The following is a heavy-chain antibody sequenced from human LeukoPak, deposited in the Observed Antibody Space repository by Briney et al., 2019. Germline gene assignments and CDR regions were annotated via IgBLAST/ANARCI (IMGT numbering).Heavy chain of an antibody. V-gene: IGHV3-7*01. CDR2: IKQDESEK. CDR1: GLPFSDYW. Sequence: GGSLRLSCVASGLPFSDYWMSWVRQAPGKGLEWVANIKQDESEKYYVDSVGGRFTISRDNAKTSLYLQMNSLRVEDTAVYYCARGSHSSSYGFDYWGQGALVTVSS. D-gene: IGHD3-22*01. J-gene: IGHJ4*02. CDR3: ARGSHSSSYGFDY.